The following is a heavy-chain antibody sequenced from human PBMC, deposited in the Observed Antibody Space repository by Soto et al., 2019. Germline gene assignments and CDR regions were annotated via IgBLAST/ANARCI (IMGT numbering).Heavy chain of an antibody. CDR2: IKQDGSEK. CDR1: GFTFSTYW. CDR3: ARDSLGYCTSTSCYWSEDY. J-gene: IGHJ4*02. V-gene: IGHV3-7*03. D-gene: IGHD2-2*01. Sequence: LRLSCSASGFTFSTYWMSWVRQSPGKWLEWVANIKQDGSEKYYVDSVKGRFTISRDNAKNSLYLQMNSLRAEDTAVYYCARDSLGYCTSTSCYWSEDYWGQGTLVTVSS.